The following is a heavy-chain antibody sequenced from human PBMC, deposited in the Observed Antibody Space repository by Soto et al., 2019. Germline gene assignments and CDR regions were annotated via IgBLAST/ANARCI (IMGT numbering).Heavy chain of an antibody. CDR3: AREGSYSAYNFAHGIQLWSFDF. CDR1: GCSINAFY. V-gene: IGHV4-4*07. CDR2: IFSSGST. J-gene: IGHJ4*02. D-gene: IGHD5-12*01. Sequence: SVTLCLTWPFSGCSINAFYGSWVRQHAGKGLEWIGRIFSSGSTSFNPSLESRVAMSVDTSKNHFSLNLSSVTAADMAVYYCAREGSYSAYNFAHGIQLWSFDFWGQGALVNV.